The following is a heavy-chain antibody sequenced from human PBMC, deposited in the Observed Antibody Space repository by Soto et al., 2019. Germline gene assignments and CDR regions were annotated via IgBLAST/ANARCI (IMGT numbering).Heavy chain of an antibody. Sequence: QVQLVESGGGVVQPGRSLRLSCAPSGFTFSSYGMHWARQAPGKGLEWVAVIWYDGSNKVYADSVKGRFTISRDNSKNPLYLQMNSLRAEDTAVYYCARDLSGDYGALDTWGQGRMVTVSS. CDR2: IWYDGSNK. CDR1: GFTFSSYG. CDR3: ARDLSGDYGALDT. V-gene: IGHV3-33*01. J-gene: IGHJ3*02. D-gene: IGHD4-17*01.